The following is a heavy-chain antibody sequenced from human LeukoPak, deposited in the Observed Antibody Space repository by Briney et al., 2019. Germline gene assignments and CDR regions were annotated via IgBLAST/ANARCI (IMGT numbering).Heavy chain of an antibody. CDR1: GFTFSSYA. J-gene: IGHJ2*01. CDR2: ISGSGGST. Sequence: PGGSLRLSCAASGFTFSSYAMSWVRQAPGKGLEWVSAISGSGGSTYYADSVRGRFTMSRDNSKNTLYLRMNSLRAEDTAVYYCAKDSFSGNGIWYFDIWGRGTLVTVSS. D-gene: IGHD3-10*01. V-gene: IGHV3-23*01. CDR3: AKDSFSGNGIWYFDI.